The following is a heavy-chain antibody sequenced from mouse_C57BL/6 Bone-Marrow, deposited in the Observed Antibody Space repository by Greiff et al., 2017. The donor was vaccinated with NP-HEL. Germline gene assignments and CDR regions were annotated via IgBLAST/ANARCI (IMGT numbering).Heavy chain of an antibody. J-gene: IGHJ1*03. CDR2: ISNGGGST. D-gene: IGHD1-1*01. V-gene: IGHV5-12*01. CDR1: GFTFSDYY. CDR3: ARRNYYYGSSHWYFDV. Sequence: EVQLVESGGGLVQPGGSLKLSCAASGFTFSDYYMYWVRQTPEKRLEWVAYISNGGGSTYYPDTVKGRFTISRDNAKNTLYLQMSRLKSEYTAMYYCARRNYYYGSSHWYFDVWGTGTTVTVSS.